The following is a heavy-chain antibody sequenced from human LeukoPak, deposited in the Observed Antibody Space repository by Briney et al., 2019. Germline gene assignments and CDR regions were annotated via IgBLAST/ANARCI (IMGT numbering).Heavy chain of an antibody. V-gene: IGHV3-53*01. D-gene: IGHD7-27*01. CDR1: GFTVSSRY. J-gene: IGHJ4*02. CDR2: IYDAGDA. Sequence: PGGSLRLSCAASGFTVSSRYMIWVRQASGKGLEWVSVIYDAGDAHYADSVKGRFTISRDNSKSTLYLQMNSLRAEDTAVYYCARAPGPLGYWGQGIVVNVYS. CDR3: ARAPGPLGY.